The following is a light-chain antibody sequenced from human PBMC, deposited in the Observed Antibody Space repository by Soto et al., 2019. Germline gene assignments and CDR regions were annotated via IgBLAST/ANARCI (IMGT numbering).Light chain of an antibody. V-gene: IGKV1-5*03. J-gene: IGKJ1*01. CDR3: HQYYSFPRT. CDR2: NAS. Sequence: DIQMTQSPSTLSASLGDRVTITCRASQSMSSWLAWYQQKPGKAPKFLIYNASSLQCGVPSRFSGSGSGTEFTLTITSLQPDDFATYYCHQYYSFPRTFGQGTKVEVK. CDR1: QSMSSW.